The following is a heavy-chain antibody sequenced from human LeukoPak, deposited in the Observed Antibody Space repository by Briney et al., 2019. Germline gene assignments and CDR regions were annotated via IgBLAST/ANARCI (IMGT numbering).Heavy chain of an antibody. D-gene: IGHD3-22*01. V-gene: IGHV4-59*08. Sequence: TSETLSVTCTVSGGSISSYYWSWVRQPPGKGLEWIGYIYYSGSTSYNPSLKSRVTTSVDTSKNQFSLTLNSVTAADTAVYYCARHYDSSGFYFDYWGQGTLVTVSS. CDR3: ARHYDSSGFYFDY. CDR1: GGSISSYY. CDR2: IYYSGST. J-gene: IGHJ4*02.